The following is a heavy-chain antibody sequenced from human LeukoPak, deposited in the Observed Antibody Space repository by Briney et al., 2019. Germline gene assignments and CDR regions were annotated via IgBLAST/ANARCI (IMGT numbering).Heavy chain of an antibody. CDR2: IKQDGSEK. J-gene: IGHJ4*02. Sequence: GGSLRLSCAASGFTFSSYWMSWVRQAPGKGLEWVANIKQDGSEKYYVDSVKGRFTISRENSKNTLYLQMNSLRAEDTAVSYCAKDSAKKYDDYWGQGTLVTVSS. D-gene: IGHD2/OR15-2a*01. V-gene: IGHV3-7*03. CDR3: AKDSAKKYDDY. CDR1: GFTFSSYW.